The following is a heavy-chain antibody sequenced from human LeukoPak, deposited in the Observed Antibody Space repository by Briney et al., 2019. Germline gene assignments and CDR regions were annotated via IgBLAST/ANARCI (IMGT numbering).Heavy chain of an antibody. CDR1: GFTFSDYF. Sequence: KPGGSERLSCAAYGFTFSDYFMSWVRQAPGKGLEWLSHISSSGTGYYTDSVKGRATISRDNAKDSLYLQLNSLRAEDTAVYYCARDRNTDFWSGYYTNYFDYWGQGALVTVSS. D-gene: IGHD3-3*01. CDR2: ISSSGTG. J-gene: IGHJ4*02. V-gene: IGHV3-11*04. CDR3: ARDRNTDFWSGYYTNYFDY.